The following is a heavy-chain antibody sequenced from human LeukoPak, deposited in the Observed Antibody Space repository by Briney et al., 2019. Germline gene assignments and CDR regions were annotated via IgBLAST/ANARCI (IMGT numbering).Heavy chain of an antibody. V-gene: IGHV3-23*01. J-gene: IGHJ4*02. CDR2: SGTGSGT. Sequence: GGSLRLSCAASGFTFSSYAMSWVRQAPGKGLEWVSTSGTGSGTYYGDSVKGRFTISRDNPKNTLYLQMNSLRAEDTAIYYCAKRDSQKYFDYWGQGTLVTVSS. D-gene: IGHD2-15*01. CDR3: AKRDSQKYFDY. CDR1: GFTFSSYA.